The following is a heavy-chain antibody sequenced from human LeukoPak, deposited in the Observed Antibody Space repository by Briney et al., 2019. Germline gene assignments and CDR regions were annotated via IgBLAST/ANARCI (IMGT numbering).Heavy chain of an antibody. Sequence: GGSLRLSCAASGFTFSSYSMNWVRQAPGKGLEWVSSISSSSSYIYYADSVKGRFTISRDNAKNSLDLQMNSLRAEDTAVYYCARDRAGYFDYWGQGTLVTVSS. CDR3: ARDRAGYFDY. V-gene: IGHV3-21*01. D-gene: IGHD6-19*01. CDR1: GFTFSSYS. CDR2: ISSSSSYI. J-gene: IGHJ4*02.